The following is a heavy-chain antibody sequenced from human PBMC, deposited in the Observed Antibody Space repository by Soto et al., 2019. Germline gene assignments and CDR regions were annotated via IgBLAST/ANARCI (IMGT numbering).Heavy chain of an antibody. CDR3: AREITMIVVAPVGFDL. CDR1: GFTFSDYY. D-gene: IGHD3-22*01. J-gene: IGHJ2*01. Sequence: QVQLVESGGGLVKPGGSLRLSCAASGFTFSDYYMSWIRQAPGKGLEWVSYISSSGSTIYYADSVKGRFTISRDDAKNSLYLQMNSLRAEDTAVYYCAREITMIVVAPVGFDLWGRGTLVTVSS. V-gene: IGHV3-11*01. CDR2: ISSSGSTI.